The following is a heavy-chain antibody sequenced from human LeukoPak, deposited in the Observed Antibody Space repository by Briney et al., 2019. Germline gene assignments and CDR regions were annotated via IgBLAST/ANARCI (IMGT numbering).Heavy chain of an antibody. CDR1: GYTFTSYD. Sequence: GASVKVSCKASGYTFTSYDINWVRQATGQGLEWMGWMNPNSGNTGYAQKFQGRVTITRNTSISTAYMELSSLRSEDTAVYYCARGLDYSKTPPHYYYYYYMDVWGKGTTVTVSS. D-gene: IGHD4-11*01. CDR2: MNPNSGNT. J-gene: IGHJ6*03. CDR3: ARGLDYSKTPPHYYYYYYMDV. V-gene: IGHV1-8*03.